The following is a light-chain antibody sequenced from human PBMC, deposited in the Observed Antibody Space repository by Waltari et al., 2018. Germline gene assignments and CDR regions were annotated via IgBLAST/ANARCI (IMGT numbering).Light chain of an antibody. V-gene: IGKV3-11*01. CDR1: QSVSSSY. Sequence: DIVLTQSPATLSLSPGERATLSCRASQSVSSSYFAWYQQKPGQAPRLLIYDASNRATGIPARFSGSGSGTDFTLTISSLEPEDFAVYYCQQRSNWPPRYTFGQGTKLEIK. J-gene: IGKJ2*01. CDR2: DAS. CDR3: QQRSNWPPRYT.